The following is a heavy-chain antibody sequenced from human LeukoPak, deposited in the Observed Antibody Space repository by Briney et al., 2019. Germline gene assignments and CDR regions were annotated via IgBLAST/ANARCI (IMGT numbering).Heavy chain of an antibody. Sequence: GGSLRLSCAASGFSFTTYGMHWVRQAPGKGLGWVAVISDDGNNKYYADSVKGRFTISRDSSKNTLYLQINSLRVEDTAIYYCARDVGRGSYFDDWGQGALVTVSS. CDR1: GFSFTTYG. J-gene: IGHJ4*02. V-gene: IGHV3-30*03. CDR2: ISDDGNNK. CDR3: ARDVGRGSYFDD. D-gene: IGHD3-3*01.